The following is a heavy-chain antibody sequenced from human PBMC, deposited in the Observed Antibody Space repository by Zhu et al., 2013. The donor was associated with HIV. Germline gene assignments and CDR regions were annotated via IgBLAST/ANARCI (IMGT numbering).Heavy chain of an antibody. V-gene: IGHV1-46*01. CDR1: GYTFSSYY. J-gene: IGHJ6*02. CDR2: INPSGGST. D-gene: IGHD3-3*01. CDR3: AREWGPGDDFSYYYYGMDV. Sequence: QVQLVQSGAEVKKPGASVRVSCKASGYTFSSYYMYWVRQAPGQGLEWMGIINPSGGSTSYAQKFQGRVTMTRDTSISTAYMELSRLRSDDTAVYYCAREWGPGDDFSYYYYGMDVWGQGTTVTVSS.